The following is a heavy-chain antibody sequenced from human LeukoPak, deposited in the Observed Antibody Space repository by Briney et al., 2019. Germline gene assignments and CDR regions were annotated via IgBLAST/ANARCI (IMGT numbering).Heavy chain of an antibody. Sequence: PGGSLRLSCAASGFTFSIYWMTWVRQAPGKGLEWVANIKQDGSEKYYVDSVKGRFTIPRDNAKNSLFLQMNSLRAEDTAVYYCAKDFIGYFDYWGQGTLVTVSS. CDR3: AKDFIGYFDY. J-gene: IGHJ4*02. V-gene: IGHV3-7*03. CDR1: GFTFSIYW. D-gene: IGHD3-10*01. CDR2: IKQDGSEK.